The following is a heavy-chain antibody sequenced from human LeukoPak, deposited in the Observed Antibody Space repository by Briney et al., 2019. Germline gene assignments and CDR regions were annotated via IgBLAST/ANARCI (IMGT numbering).Heavy chain of an antibody. Sequence: PGGSLRLSCAASGFTVSSNYMSWVRQAPGKGLEWVSVIYSGGSTYYADSVKGRFTISRHNSKNTLYLQMNSLRAEDTAVYYCARVPYYYDSSGFNANDAFDIWGQGTMVTVSS. V-gene: IGHV3-53*04. J-gene: IGHJ3*02. CDR2: IYSGGST. CDR3: ARVPYYYDSSGFNANDAFDI. CDR1: GFTVSSNY. D-gene: IGHD3-22*01.